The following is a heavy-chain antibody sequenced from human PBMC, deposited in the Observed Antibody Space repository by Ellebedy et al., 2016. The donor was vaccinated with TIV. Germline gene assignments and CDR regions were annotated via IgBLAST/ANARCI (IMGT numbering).Heavy chain of an antibody. D-gene: IGHD2-15*01. CDR3: ARDFCSGGSCCDYFDY. J-gene: IGHJ4*02. CDR1: GYTFTSYY. Sequence: ASVKVSCKASGYTFTSYYMHWVRQAPGQGLEWMGIINPSGGSTSYAQKFQGRVTMTRDTSTSIVYMELSSLRSEDTAVYYCARDFCSGGSCCDYFDYWGQGTLVTVSS. CDR2: INPSGGST. V-gene: IGHV1-46*01.